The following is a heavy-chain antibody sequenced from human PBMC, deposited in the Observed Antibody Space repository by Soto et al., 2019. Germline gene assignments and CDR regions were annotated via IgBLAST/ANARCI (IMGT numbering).Heavy chain of an antibody. CDR1: GGALSSYY. D-gene: IGHD2-15*01. CDR3: ARVSGYCSGGSCYYFDY. CDR2: IYYSGRT. Sequence: QVQLQESGPGLVKPSETLSLTCTVSGGALSSYYWCWIRQPPGQGLEWIGYIYYSGRTTYNPSLTSRIPISADTSKNQFALPLSSATAADTAVYYWARVSGYCSGGSCYYFDYCGQGTLVTFAS. J-gene: IGHJ4*02. V-gene: IGHV4-59*01.